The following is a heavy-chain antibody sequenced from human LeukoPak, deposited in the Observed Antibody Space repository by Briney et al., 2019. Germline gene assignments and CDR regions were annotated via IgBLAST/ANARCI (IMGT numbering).Heavy chain of an antibody. J-gene: IGHJ6*02. CDR2: ISYDGSNK. CDR1: GYTFTGYY. D-gene: IGHD2-2*01. CDR3: ARGYCSSTSCRRLYYYYGMDV. V-gene: IGHV3-30-3*01. Sequence: SCKASGYTFTGYYMHWVRQAPGKGLEWVAVISYDGSNKYYADSVKGRFTISRDNSKNTLYLQMNSLRAEDTAVYYCARGYCSSTSCRRLYYYYGMDVWGQGTTVTVSS.